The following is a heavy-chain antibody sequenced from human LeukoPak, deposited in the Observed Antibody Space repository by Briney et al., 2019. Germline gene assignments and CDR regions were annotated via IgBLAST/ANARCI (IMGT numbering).Heavy chain of an antibody. Sequence: PGRSLRLSCAASGFTFSSYGMHWVRQAPGKGLEWVAVISYDGSNKYYADSVKGRFTISRDNTKNSVYLQMSSLRAEDTAVYYCAREVWGPEYWGQGTLVTVSS. CDR2: ISYDGSNK. V-gene: IGHV3-30*03. J-gene: IGHJ4*02. CDR1: GFTFSSYG. D-gene: IGHD1-14*01. CDR3: AREVWGPEY.